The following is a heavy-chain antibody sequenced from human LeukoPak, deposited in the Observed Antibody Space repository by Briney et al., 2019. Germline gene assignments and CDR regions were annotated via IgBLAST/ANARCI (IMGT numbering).Heavy chain of an antibody. Sequence: GGSLRLSCAASGLTVRTNYINWVRQSPRRGLEWVSITHTGGSTDYADSMKGRFTVARDDSKNTLYLQMNSLRAEDTAVYYCAKGLRRYSSSWYFDYWGQGTLVTVSS. D-gene: IGHD6-13*01. V-gene: IGHV3-66*01. CDR2: THTGGST. CDR1: GLTVRTNY. J-gene: IGHJ4*02. CDR3: AKGLRRYSSSWYFDY.